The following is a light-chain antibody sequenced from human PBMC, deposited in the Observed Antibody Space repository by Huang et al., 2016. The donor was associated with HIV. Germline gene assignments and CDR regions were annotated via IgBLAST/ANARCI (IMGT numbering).Light chain of an antibody. J-gene: IGKJ3*01. Sequence: EILLTQSPGTLSLSPGERATLSCRASQSVSSNFLAWYQQKPGQAPRLLIYGASSRATGVPDRFSGSGSGTDFTLTISRLEPEDFAVYYCQQHDSSSFTFGPGTKVDIK. CDR3: QQHDSSSFT. CDR1: QSVSSNF. CDR2: GAS. V-gene: IGKV3-20*01.